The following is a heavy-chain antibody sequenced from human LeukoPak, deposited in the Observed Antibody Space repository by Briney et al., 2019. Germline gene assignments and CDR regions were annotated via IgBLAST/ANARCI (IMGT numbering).Heavy chain of an antibody. CDR3: ARPSDPCSSTSCLKPDY. CDR1: GFTFDDYA. CDR2: ISWNSGSI. Sequence: GGSLRLSCAASGFTFDDYAMHWVRQAPGKGLEWVSGISWNSGSIGYADSVKGRFTISRDNAKNSLYLQMNSLRAEDTAVYYCARPSDPCSSTSCLKPDYWGQGTLVTVSS. V-gene: IGHV3-9*01. D-gene: IGHD2-2*01. J-gene: IGHJ4*02.